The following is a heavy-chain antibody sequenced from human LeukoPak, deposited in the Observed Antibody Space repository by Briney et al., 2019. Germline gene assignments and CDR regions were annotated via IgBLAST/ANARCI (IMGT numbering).Heavy chain of an antibody. CDR2: IYYSGST. Sequence: SETLSLTCTVSGGSISSSSYYWGWIRQPPGKGLEWIGSIYYSGSTYYNPSLKSRVTISVDTSRNQFSLKLSSVTAADTAVYYCASHGTMVRGVMGTNWFDPWGQGTLVTVSS. CDR1: GGSISSSSYY. V-gene: IGHV4-39*01. CDR3: ASHGTMVRGVMGTNWFDP. D-gene: IGHD3-10*01. J-gene: IGHJ5*02.